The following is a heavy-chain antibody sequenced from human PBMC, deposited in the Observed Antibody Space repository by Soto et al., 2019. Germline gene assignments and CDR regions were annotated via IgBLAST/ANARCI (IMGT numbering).Heavy chain of an antibody. V-gene: IGHV3-23*01. D-gene: IGHD6-19*01. CDR1: GFTFSSYA. CDR3: AKEGSGWHEIDY. J-gene: IGHJ4*02. Sequence: EVQLLESGGGLVQPGGSLRLACVASGFTFSSYAMTWVRQAPGKGLEWVSGISGSGDDTYYADSVKGRFTISRDNSKNTLYLQMNSLRAEDTAVDYCAKEGSGWHEIDYWCQGTLVTVSS. CDR2: ISGSGDDT.